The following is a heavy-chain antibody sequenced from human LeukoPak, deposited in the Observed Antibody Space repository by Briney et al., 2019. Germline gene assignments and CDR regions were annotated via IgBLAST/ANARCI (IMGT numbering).Heavy chain of an antibody. CDR2: INSDGSDT. Sequence: GGSLRLSCAASGFTFSRYWMHWVRQAPGKGPVWVSRINSDGSDTSYADSVKGRFTISRDNAKNSLYLQMNSLRAEDTAVYYCARGGTTVTGLSYGMDVWGQGTTVTVSS. CDR3: ARGGTTVTGLSYGMDV. V-gene: IGHV3-74*01. CDR1: GFTFSRYW. J-gene: IGHJ6*02. D-gene: IGHD4-17*01.